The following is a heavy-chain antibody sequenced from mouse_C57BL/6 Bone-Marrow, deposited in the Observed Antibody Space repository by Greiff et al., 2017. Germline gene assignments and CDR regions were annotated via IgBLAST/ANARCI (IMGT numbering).Heavy chain of an antibody. J-gene: IGHJ3*01. Sequence: QVQLQQPGAELVMPGASVKLSCKASGYTFTSYWMHWVKQRPGQGLEWIGEIDPSDSYTNYNQKFKGKSTVTVDKSSSTAYLQLSSLTSEDSAVYYCARGRLRRPFAYWGQGTLVTVSA. D-gene: IGHD2-4*01. CDR2: IDPSDSYT. CDR3: ARGRLRRPFAY. CDR1: GYTFTSYW. V-gene: IGHV1-69*01.